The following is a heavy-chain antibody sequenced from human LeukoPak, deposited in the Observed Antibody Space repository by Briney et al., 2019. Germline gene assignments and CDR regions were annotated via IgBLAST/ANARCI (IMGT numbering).Heavy chain of an antibody. J-gene: IGHJ6*02. Sequence: GGSLRLSCAASGFTFSDYYMSWIRQAPGKGMEWVSDISSSGSTIYYADSVKGRFTISRDNAKNSLYLQMNSLRAEDTAVYYCARSPPRGYSSGWYYAVWGQGTTVTVSS. V-gene: IGHV3-11*01. D-gene: IGHD6-19*01. CDR1: GFTFSDYY. CDR3: ARSPPRGYSSGWYYAV. CDR2: ISSSGSTI.